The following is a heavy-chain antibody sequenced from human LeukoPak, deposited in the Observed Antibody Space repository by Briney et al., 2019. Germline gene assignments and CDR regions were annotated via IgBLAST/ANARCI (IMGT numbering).Heavy chain of an antibody. D-gene: IGHD6-19*01. CDR1: GFTFSSCA. J-gene: IGHJ4*02. Sequence: GGSLRLSCAASGFTFSSCAMSWVRQSPGKGLEWVSAISGSGGGTYYADSVKGRFTISRDNSKNTLYLQMSSLRVGDTAIYYCAKVPSGWYYLDYSGQGTLVTVSS. CDR2: ISGSGGGT. V-gene: IGHV3-23*01. CDR3: AKVPSGWYYLDY.